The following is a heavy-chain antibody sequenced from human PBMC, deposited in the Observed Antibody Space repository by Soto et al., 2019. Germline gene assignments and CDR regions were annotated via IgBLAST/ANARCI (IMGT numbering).Heavy chain of an antibody. J-gene: IGHJ6*02. CDR3: ARDRGVEMATGYYYGMDV. CDR2: ISSNGGST. V-gene: IGHV3-64*04. CDR1: GFTFSSYA. Sequence: GGSLRLSCSASGFTFSSYAMHWVRQAPGKGLEYVSAISSNGGSTYYADSVKGRFTISRDNSKNTLYLQMNSLRAEDTAVYYCARDRGVEMATGYYYGMDVWGQGTTVTVSS. D-gene: IGHD5-12*01.